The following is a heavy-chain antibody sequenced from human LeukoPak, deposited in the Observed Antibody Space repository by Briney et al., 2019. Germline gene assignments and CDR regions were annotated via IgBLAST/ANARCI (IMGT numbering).Heavy chain of an antibody. J-gene: IGHJ6*03. CDR1: GGPLNDYF. Sequence: SETLSLTCTVSGGPLNDYFWDWIRQAPGKGLEWIGNIYYRGDTNYNPSLKGRLTVSLDTSKNHFSLKLTSVKAADTAVYYCARGRLFYYMDVWGEGTTVTVSS. CDR2: IYYRGDT. CDR3: ARGRLFYYMDV. V-gene: IGHV4-59*01. D-gene: IGHD2/OR15-2a*01.